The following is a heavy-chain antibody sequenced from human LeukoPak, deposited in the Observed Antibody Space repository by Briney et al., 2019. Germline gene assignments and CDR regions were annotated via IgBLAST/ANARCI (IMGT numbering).Heavy chain of an antibody. CDR1: GYSISSGYY. CDR2: MYHSGST. V-gene: IGHV4-38-2*02. D-gene: IGHD6-6*01. J-gene: IGHJ3*02. Sequence: PSETLSLTCTVSGYSISSGYYWGWIRQPPGQGLEWIGRMYHSGSTYYKPSLKSRVTISIDTSKNQFSLKLSSVTAADTAVYYCAKEDRGRGIAARHWRGAFDIWGQGTMVTVSS. CDR3: AKEDRGRGIAARHWRGAFDI.